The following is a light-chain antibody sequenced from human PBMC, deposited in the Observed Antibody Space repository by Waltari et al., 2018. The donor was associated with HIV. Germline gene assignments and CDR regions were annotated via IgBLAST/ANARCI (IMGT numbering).Light chain of an antibody. J-gene: IGLJ2*01. Sequence: SSELTQDPAVSVALGRPVRLTCRGDGLRGHYVSRYQQKPGQAPVLVIYGKNNRPSGIPDRFSGSSSGNTASLTITGAQAEDEADYYCNSRDSSGNHVVFGGGTKLTVL. CDR1: GLRGHY. V-gene: IGLV3-19*01. CDR3: NSRDSSGNHVV. CDR2: GKN.